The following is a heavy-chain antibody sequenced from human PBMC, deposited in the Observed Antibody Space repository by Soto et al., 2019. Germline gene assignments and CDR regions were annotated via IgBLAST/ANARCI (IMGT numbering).Heavy chain of an antibody. Sequence: EVQLVESGGGLGQPGGSLRLSCAASGFTVSSFYMTWVRQAPGKGLQWVAVISSGGSTYYADSVKGRFTISRDNSKNTLYLEMNSLRAEDTAVYYCARDTFGGAYDFLQGGQGTLVTVSS. CDR3: ARDTFGGAYDFLQ. V-gene: IGHV3-66*01. J-gene: IGHJ4*02. CDR1: GFTVSSFY. CDR2: ISSGGST. D-gene: IGHD3-3*01.